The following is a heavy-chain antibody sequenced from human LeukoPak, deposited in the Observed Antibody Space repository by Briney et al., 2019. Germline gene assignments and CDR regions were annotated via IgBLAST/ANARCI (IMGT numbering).Heavy chain of an antibody. CDR2: ISGSGDDT. J-gene: IGHJ4*02. Sequence: GGSLRLSCAASGFTFSDYAMSWVRQAPGKGLEWVSAISGSGDDTYYADSVKGRFTISRDNSKSTLYLQMNSLRAEDTAIYYCAKVALGYCSGSSCYYFDYGGQGTLVTVSS. CDR3: AKVALGYCSGSSCYYFDY. CDR1: GFTFSDYA. V-gene: IGHV3-23*01. D-gene: IGHD2-15*01.